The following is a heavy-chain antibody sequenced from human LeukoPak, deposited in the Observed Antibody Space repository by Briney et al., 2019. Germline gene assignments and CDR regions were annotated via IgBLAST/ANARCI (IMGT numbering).Heavy chain of an antibody. V-gene: IGHV4-34*01. J-gene: IGHJ4*02. D-gene: IGHD3-10*01. Sequence: SETLSLTCAVSGWPFSGYFWSWIRQSSGKGLERIGEIHNSGTTNYNPSLNSRVTISEDTSKNQFYLSLSSVTAADTAVYYCARRYYYNLGSFPFDFWGQGTLVTVSS. CDR2: IHNSGTT. CDR3: ARRYYYNLGSFPFDF. CDR1: GWPFSGYF.